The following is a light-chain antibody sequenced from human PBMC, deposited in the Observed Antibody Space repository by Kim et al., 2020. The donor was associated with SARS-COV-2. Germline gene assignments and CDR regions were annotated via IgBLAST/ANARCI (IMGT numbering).Light chain of an antibody. CDR3: QQYANWPVT. CDR1: QSVRSA. Sequence: VSPGEGATLSCRASQSVRSALAWYQQKPGQAPSLLNCAASTRATGIPARCSGSGSGTEFTLTISSLQSEDFAVYYCQQYANWPVTFGGETKVDIK. J-gene: IGKJ4*01. CDR2: AAS. V-gene: IGKV3-15*01.